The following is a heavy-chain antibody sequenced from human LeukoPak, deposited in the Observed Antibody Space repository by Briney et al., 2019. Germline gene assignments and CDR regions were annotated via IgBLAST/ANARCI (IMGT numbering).Heavy chain of an antibody. V-gene: IGHV3-30*04. CDR2: ISYDGSNK. CDR3: AREILYGDYGYFDY. D-gene: IGHD4-17*01. J-gene: IGHJ4*02. CDR1: GFTFSSYA. Sequence: PGRSLRLSCAASGFTFSSYAMHWVRQAPGKGLEWVAVISYDGSNKYYADSVKGRFTISRDNSKNTLYLQMNSLRAEDTAVYYCAREILYGDYGYFDYWGQGTLVTVSS.